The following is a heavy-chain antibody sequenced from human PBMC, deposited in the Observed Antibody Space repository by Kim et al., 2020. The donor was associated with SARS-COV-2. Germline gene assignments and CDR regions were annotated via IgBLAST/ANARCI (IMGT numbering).Heavy chain of an antibody. D-gene: IGHD6-19*01. V-gene: IGHV3-21*01. CDR3: ARDLGRGAVAGIMH. J-gene: IGHJ4*02. Sequence: AGSVKGRFTISRDNAKNSLYLQMNSLRAEDTAVYYCARDLGRGAVAGIMHWGQGTLVTVSS.